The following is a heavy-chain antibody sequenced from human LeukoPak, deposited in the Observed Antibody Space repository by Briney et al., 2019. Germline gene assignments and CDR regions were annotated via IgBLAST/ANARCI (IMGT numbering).Heavy chain of an antibody. Sequence: GGSLRLSCAASGFTFSDYYISWIRQAPGKGLEWVSYISSSGSTIYYADSVKGRFTISRDNAKNSLYLQMNSLRAEDTAVYYCARETYYYDSSGYPTQNYFDYWGQGTLVTVSS. CDR2: ISSSGSTI. CDR1: GFTFSDYY. D-gene: IGHD3-22*01. CDR3: ARETYYYDSSGYPTQNYFDY. J-gene: IGHJ4*02. V-gene: IGHV3-11*01.